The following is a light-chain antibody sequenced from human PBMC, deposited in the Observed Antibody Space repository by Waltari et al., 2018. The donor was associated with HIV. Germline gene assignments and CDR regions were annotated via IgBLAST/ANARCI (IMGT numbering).Light chain of an antibody. CDR3: YSTDISGYSRV. V-gene: IGLV3-10*01. CDR2: EDK. Sequence: SYELTQPPSVSVSPGHTARITCSGDALPKKFAYWYQQKAGQAPALVIYEDKKRPSGIPERFSGSRSGTLATLSIRGAQVEDEADYYCYSTDISGYSRVFGGGTKVTVL. CDR1: ALPKKF. J-gene: IGLJ2*01.